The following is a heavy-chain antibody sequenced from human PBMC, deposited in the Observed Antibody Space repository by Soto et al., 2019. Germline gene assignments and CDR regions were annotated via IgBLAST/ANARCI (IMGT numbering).Heavy chain of an antibody. CDR3: AIDHRIGRYSDYGDYDYYYYYGMDV. V-gene: IGHV3-48*02. Sequence: GGSLRLSCAASGFTFSSYSMNWVRQAPGKGLEWVSYISSSSSTIYYADSVKGRFTISRDNAKNSLYLQMNSLRDEDTAVQYCAIDHRIGRYSDYGDYDYYYYYGMDVWGQGTTVTVSS. CDR1: GFTFSSYS. CDR2: ISSSSSTI. D-gene: IGHD4-17*01. J-gene: IGHJ6*02.